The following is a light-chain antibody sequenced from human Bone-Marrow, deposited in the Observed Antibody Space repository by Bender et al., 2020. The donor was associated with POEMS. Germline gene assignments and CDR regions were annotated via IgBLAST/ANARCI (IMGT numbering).Light chain of an antibody. J-gene: IGLJ2*01. V-gene: IGLV2-14*02. CDR2: EVN. Sequence: QSALTQPASVSGSPGQSITISCTGTSSDVGSYNLVSWYQLHPGKAPKLMIYEVNKRPSGVSNRFSGYKSGNTASLTISGLQAEDEAVYYCTSYTTGTTPVVFGGGTKLTVL. CDR3: TSYTTGTTPVV. CDR1: SSDVGSYNL.